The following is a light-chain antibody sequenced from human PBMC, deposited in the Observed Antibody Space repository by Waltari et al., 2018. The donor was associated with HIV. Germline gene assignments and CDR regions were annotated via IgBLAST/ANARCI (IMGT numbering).Light chain of an antibody. J-gene: IGLJ3*02. V-gene: IGLV1-44*01. Sequence: QSVLPQPPSVSGTPGQNGTIPCSGSSSNLGSKIVNWYQQLPGAAPKLLIYSNDQRPSGVPDRFSGSKSGTSASLAISGLQSADEADYYCAAWDDSLNGMFGGGTRLTVL. CDR3: AAWDDSLNGM. CDR1: SSNLGSKI. CDR2: SND.